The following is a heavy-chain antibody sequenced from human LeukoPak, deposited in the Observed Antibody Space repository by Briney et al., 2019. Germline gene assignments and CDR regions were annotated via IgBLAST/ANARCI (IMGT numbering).Heavy chain of an antibody. J-gene: IGHJ4*02. V-gene: IGHV4-34*01. CDR1: GGSFSGYF. CDR2: VSHSGST. D-gene: IGHD6-19*01. CDR3: ASSGWYQVVVY. Sequence: SETLSLTCAVYGGSFSGYFWRWIRQPPGKGLQWVGDVSHSGSTNYDPSLKNRVTVSVDMSKSQFSLKLSSVTAADTAVYYCASSGWYQVVVYWGQGTLVTVSS.